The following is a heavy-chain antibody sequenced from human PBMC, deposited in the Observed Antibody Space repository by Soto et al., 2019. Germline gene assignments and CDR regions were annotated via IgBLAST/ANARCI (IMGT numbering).Heavy chain of an antibody. CDR1: GGSISSGGYY. Sequence: QVQLQESGPGLVKPSQTLSLTCAVSGGSISSGGYYWSWIRQHPGKGLEWIGYIYYSGSTYYNPSLKSRVTISVDTSKNQFSLKLSSVTAADTAVYYCARYGDPPSGAFDIWGQGTMVTVSS. D-gene: IGHD4-17*01. J-gene: IGHJ3*02. V-gene: IGHV4-31*11. CDR3: ARYGDPPSGAFDI. CDR2: IYYSGST.